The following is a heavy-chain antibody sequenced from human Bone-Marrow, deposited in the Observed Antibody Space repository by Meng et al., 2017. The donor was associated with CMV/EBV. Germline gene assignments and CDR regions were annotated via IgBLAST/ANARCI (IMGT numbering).Heavy chain of an antibody. Sequence: LSCAASAFTLRNYDMSWVRQAPGKGLEWVSIISGSGYSTYYAGSVKGRFTISRDNSKNTLYLQMNSLRAEDTAVYYCAKRDRNAFENWGQGTLVTVSS. CDR1: AFTLRNYD. CDR3: AKRDRNAFEN. CDR2: ISGSGYST. V-gene: IGHV3-23*01. J-gene: IGHJ4*02. D-gene: IGHD3-16*02.